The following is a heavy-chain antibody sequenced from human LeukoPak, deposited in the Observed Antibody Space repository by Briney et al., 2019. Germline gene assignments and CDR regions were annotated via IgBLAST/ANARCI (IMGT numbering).Heavy chain of an antibody. D-gene: IGHD6-19*01. CDR3: GKDGGSGYPSVDYFDY. Sequence: GGSLRLSCAASGFTFDDYAMHWVRQAPGKGLEWVSGISWNSGSIGYADSVKGRFTISRDNAKNSLYLQMNSLRGEDTALYYCGKDGGSGYPSVDYFDYWGQGTLVTVSS. J-gene: IGHJ4*02. CDR1: GFTFDDYA. CDR2: ISWNSGSI. V-gene: IGHV3-9*01.